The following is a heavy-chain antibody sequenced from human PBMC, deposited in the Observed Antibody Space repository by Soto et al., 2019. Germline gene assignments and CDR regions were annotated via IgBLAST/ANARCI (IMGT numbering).Heavy chain of an antibody. J-gene: IGHJ4*02. V-gene: IGHV4-31*03. CDR3: ARGPGTMAKIDY. CDR2: IYYSGST. D-gene: IGHD3-10*01. Sequence: SGTLSLTCTVSGGSISSGGYYWSWIRQHPGKGLEWIGYIYYSGSTYYNPSLKSRVTISVDTSKNQFSLKLSSVTAADTAVYYCARGPGTMAKIDYWGQGTLVTVSS. CDR1: GGSISSGGYY.